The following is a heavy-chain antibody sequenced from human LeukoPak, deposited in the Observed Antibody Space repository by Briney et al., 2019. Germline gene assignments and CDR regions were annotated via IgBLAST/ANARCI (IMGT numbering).Heavy chain of an antibody. V-gene: IGHV1-8*01. Sequence: GASVKVSCKASGYTFTSYGINWVRQATGQGLEWMGWMNPNSGNTGYAQKFQGRVTMTRNTSISTAYMELSSLRSEDTAVYYCARGPGKSSSWDYYYYYMDVWGKGTTVTVSS. CDR1: GYTFTSYG. CDR2: MNPNSGNT. D-gene: IGHD6-13*01. CDR3: ARGPGKSSSWDYYYYYMDV. J-gene: IGHJ6*03.